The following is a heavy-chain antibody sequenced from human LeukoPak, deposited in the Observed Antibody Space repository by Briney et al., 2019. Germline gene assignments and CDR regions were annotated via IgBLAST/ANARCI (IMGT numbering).Heavy chain of an antibody. CDR1: GGTFSSYA. Sequence: ASVKVSCKASGGTFSSYAISWVRQAPGQGLEWMGWISAYNGNTNYAQKLQGRVTMTTDTSTSTAYMELRSLRSDDTAVYYCASRKATYYDFWSGYYTGVDYYYYMDVWGKGTTVTVSS. CDR2: ISAYNGNT. D-gene: IGHD3-3*01. J-gene: IGHJ6*03. CDR3: ASRKATYYDFWSGYYTGVDYYYYMDV. V-gene: IGHV1-18*01.